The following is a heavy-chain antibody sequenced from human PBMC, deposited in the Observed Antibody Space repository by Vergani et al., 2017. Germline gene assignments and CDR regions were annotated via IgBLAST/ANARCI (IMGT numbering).Heavy chain of an antibody. J-gene: IGHJ6*03. Sequence: QVQLVQSGAEVKKPGSSVKVSCKASGGTFSSYAISWVRQAPGQGLEWMGRIIPILGIANSAPKCQGRVTFTADKSTSTAYMERSSLRSEDTAVYYCAGVVVVFSYYYYMDVWGKGTTVTVSS. CDR3: AGVVVVFSYYYYMDV. CDR2: IIPILGIA. CDR1: GGTFSSYA. D-gene: IGHD2-21*01. V-gene: IGHV1-69*04.